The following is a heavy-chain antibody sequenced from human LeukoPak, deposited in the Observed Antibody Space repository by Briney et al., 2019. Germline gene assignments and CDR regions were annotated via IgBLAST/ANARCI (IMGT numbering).Heavy chain of an antibody. V-gene: IGHV4-34*01. Sequence: PSETLPLTCAVYGGSFSGYYWSWIRQPPGKGLEWIGEINRSGSTNYNPSLKSRVTISVDTSKNQFSLKLSSVTAADTAVYYCARSPNYGSAKLLFKRLVTMDVWGQGTTVTVSS. CDR1: GGSFSGYY. D-gene: IGHD3-10*01. CDR3: ARSPNYGSAKLLFKRLVTMDV. CDR2: INRSGST. J-gene: IGHJ6*02.